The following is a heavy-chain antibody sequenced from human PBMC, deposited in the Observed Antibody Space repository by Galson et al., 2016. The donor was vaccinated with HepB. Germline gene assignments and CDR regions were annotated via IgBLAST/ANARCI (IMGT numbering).Heavy chain of an antibody. CDR3: ARVPGYCLNGGCKYKFYYAMDV. D-gene: IGHD2-8*01. J-gene: IGHJ6*02. CDR1: GSRFSTYW. V-gene: IGHV5-51*01. CDR2: IYPGDSDT. Sequence: QSGAEVTKPGESLKISCKGSGSRFSTYWIAWVRQKPGKGLEWMGIIYPGDSDTRYSPSFQGQVTIAADKSISTAYLQWGSLKASDTAMYYCARVPGYCLNGGCKYKFYYAMDVWGQGTTVTVSS.